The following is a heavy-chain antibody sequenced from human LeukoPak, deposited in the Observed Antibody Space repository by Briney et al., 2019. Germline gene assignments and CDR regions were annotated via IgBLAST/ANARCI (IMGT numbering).Heavy chain of an antibody. CDR1: GGSISSYY. Sequence: SETLSLTCTVSGGSISSYYWSWIRQPPGKGLEWIGYIYYSGSTNYNPSLKSRVTISVDTSKNQFSLKLSSVTAADTAVYYCARGGGYGSGSYLFDYWGQGTLVTVSS. CDR2: IYYSGST. D-gene: IGHD3-10*01. V-gene: IGHV4-59*01. CDR3: ARGGGYGSGSYLFDY. J-gene: IGHJ4*02.